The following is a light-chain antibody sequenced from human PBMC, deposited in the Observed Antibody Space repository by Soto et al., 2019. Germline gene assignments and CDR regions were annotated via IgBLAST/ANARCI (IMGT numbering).Light chain of an antibody. CDR2: EAS. CDR3: QQYYDGPIT. CDR1: QSVSST. Sequence: EILMTQSQATRSVSPGERATLSCRASQSVSSTLAWYQQKPGQAPRLLLYEASTRATGIPARFSGSGSGIEFTLTISSLQSEDFAVYFCQQYYDGPITFGQGTRLDIK. V-gene: IGKV3-15*01. J-gene: IGKJ5*01.